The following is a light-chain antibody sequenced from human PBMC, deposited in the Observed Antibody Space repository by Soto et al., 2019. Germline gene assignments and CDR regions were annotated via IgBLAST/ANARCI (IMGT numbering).Light chain of an antibody. CDR1: SSNIGAGYD. CDR3: QSYDISLSSAI. V-gene: IGLV1-40*01. CDR2: GDS. Sequence: QSVLTQPPSVSGAPGQRVTISCTGSSSNIGAGYDVHWYQQLPGTAPKLLVYGDSDRPSEVPGRFSGSKSGTSASLAITGLQAEDEADYYCQSYDISLSSAIFGGGTQLTVL. J-gene: IGLJ7*01.